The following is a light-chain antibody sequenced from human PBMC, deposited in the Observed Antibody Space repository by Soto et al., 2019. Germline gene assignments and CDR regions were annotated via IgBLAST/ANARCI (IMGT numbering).Light chain of an antibody. Sequence: EIVMTQSPATLAVAAGERATLSCTASQGVSSRLAWYQQKPGQAPRLLIYDVSTRASDTPARFSGSGSGTEFTLTISSLQSEDFAIYYCQQYTDWPPWTFGQGTKVEIK. CDR1: QGVSSR. V-gene: IGKV3-15*01. J-gene: IGKJ1*01. CDR3: QQYTDWPPWT. CDR2: DVS.